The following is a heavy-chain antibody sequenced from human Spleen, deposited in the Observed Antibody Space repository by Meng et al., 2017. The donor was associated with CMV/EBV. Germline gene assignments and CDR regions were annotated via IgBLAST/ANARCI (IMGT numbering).Heavy chain of an antibody. CDR2: IYYSGST. D-gene: IGHD1-26*01. J-gene: IGHJ4*02. CDR1: GCSISSGEYC. CDR3: AIRRSGSYRGYFDY. Sequence: VQMQESGPGLVKPSQTQSLTCTVAGCSISSGEYCWSWIPQPPGKGLEWIGYIYYSGSTYYNPSLKCRVTISVDTSKNQFSLKLSSVTAADTAVYYCAIRRSGSYRGYFDYWGQGTLVTVSS. V-gene: IGHV4-30-4*08.